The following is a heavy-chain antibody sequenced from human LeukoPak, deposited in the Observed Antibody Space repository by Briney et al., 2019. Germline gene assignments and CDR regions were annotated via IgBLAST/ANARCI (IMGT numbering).Heavy chain of an antibody. CDR1: GFTVSSNY. Sequence: PGGSLRLSCAAPGFTVSSNYMSWVRQAPGKGLEWVSVIYSGGSTYYADSVKDRFTISRDNSKNTLFLQMNSLRAEDTAVYYCAREGPITGTTHYQFDYWGQGTLVTVSS. J-gene: IGHJ4*02. CDR2: IYSGGST. CDR3: AREGPITGTTHYQFDY. V-gene: IGHV3-66*01. D-gene: IGHD1-7*01.